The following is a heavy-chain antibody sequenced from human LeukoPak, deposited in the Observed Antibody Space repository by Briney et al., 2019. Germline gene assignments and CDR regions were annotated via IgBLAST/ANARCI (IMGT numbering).Heavy chain of an antibody. CDR2: IKQDGSEK. Sequence: GGSLRLSCAASGFTFSSYWMSWVRQAPGKGLEWVANIKQDGSEKYYVDSVKGRFTISRDNSKNTLYLQMNNLRAEDTAVYYCAKGPSSGWSRDHYGMDVWGQGTTVTVSS. D-gene: IGHD6-19*01. CDR3: AKGPSSGWSRDHYGMDV. CDR1: GFTFSSYW. J-gene: IGHJ6*02. V-gene: IGHV3-7*05.